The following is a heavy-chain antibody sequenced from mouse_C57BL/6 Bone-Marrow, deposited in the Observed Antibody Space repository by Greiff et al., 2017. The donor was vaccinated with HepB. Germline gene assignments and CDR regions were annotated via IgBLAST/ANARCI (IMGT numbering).Heavy chain of an antibody. CDR3: ARNYGSSPYAMDD. D-gene: IGHD1-1*01. CDR1: GYTFTDYY. J-gene: IGHJ4*01. V-gene: IGHV1-26*01. Sequence: VQLQQSGPELVKPGASVKISCKASGYTFTDYYMNWVKQSHGKSLEWIGDINPNNGGTSYNQKFKGKATLTVDKSSSTAYMELRSLTSEDSAVYYCARNYGSSPYAMDDWGQGTSVTVSS. CDR2: INPNNGGT.